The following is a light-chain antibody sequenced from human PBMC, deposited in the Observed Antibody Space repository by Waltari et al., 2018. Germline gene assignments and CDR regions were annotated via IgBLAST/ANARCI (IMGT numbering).Light chain of an antibody. J-gene: IGLJ2*01. Sequence: QSALTQPASVSGSPGQSVTIFCAGTSNDVGGYNSVSWYQEHPGQAPRVIIYYVSDRPSGVSDGFSGATSGNTASLTISGLQAEDEADYYCSSQSSNDVVLFGGGTKLTVL. CDR3: SSQSSNDVVL. CDR2: YVS. V-gene: IGLV2-14*01. CDR1: SNDVGGYNS.